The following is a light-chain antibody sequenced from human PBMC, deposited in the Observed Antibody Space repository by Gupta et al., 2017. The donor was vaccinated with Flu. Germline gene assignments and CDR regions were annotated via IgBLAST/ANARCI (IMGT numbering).Light chain of an antibody. Sequence: EIVLTQSPATLSLSPGERATLSCRASQSVSSYLGWYQQKPGQAPRLLIYDASNRDTGIPARFSGSGCGKDLTLTISSREQEDFAVYYCQQRSNWPPITFGQGTRLEIK. J-gene: IGKJ5*01. CDR1: QSVSSY. CDR3: QQRSNWPPIT. V-gene: IGKV3-11*01. CDR2: DAS.